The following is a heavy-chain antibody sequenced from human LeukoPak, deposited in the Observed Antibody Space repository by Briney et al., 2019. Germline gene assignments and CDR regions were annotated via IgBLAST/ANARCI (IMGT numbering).Heavy chain of an antibody. V-gene: IGHV4-38-2*02. CDR3: ARVGYDFWSGYEHYYYYYMDV. CDR1: GYSISSGYY. Sequence: PSETLSLTCTVSGYSISSGYYWGWIRQPPGKGLEWIGSIYHSGSTYYNPSLKSRVTISVDTSKNQFSLKLSSVTAADTAVYYCARVGYDFWSGYEHYYYYYMDVWGKGTTVTVSS. CDR2: IYHSGST. J-gene: IGHJ6*03. D-gene: IGHD3-3*01.